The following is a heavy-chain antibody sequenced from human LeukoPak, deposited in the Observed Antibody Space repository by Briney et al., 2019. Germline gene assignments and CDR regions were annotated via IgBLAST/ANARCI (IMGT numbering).Heavy chain of an antibody. V-gene: IGHV3-23*01. CDR1: GFTFIA. CDR3: AKWFRGSGSDRFYDK. J-gene: IGHJ4*02. D-gene: IGHD3-10*01. CDR2: INSVDDT. Sequence: GESLRLSCAASGFTFIAVDWVRQAPGMGLEWVSTINSVDDTYYSESVRGRLTVSRDKSKNTVYLHMNSLRAEDTAVYHCAKWFRGSGSDRFYDKWGQGTLVTVSS.